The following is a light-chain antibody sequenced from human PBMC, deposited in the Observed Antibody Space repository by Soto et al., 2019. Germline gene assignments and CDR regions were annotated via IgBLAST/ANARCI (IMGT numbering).Light chain of an antibody. J-gene: IGKJ2*01. V-gene: IGKV3-15*01. CDR2: GAS. CDR1: QSVSSN. CDR3: QQYNNWPPMYT. Sequence: EIVMTQSPATLSVSPGERATLSCRASQSVSSNLAWYQQKPGQAPRLLIYGASTRATGIPGRFRGSGSGTEFTLTISSLQSEDFAVYYCQQYNNWPPMYTFGQGTKLEIK.